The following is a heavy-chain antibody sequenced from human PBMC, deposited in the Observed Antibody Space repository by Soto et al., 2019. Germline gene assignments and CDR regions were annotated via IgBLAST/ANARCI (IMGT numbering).Heavy chain of an antibody. V-gene: IGHV4-31*03. D-gene: IGHD3-10*01. J-gene: IGHJ4*02. CDR3: ASDHPSGSGMVYRFDY. CDR1: GGSISSGGYY. Sequence: QVQLQESGPGLVKPSQTLSLTCTVSGGSISSGGYYWSWIRQHPGKGLEWIGYIYYSGSTYYNPSLKSRVTISVDTSKNQFSLKLSSVTAADTAVYYCASDHPSGSGMVYRFDYWGQGTLVTVSS. CDR2: IYYSGST.